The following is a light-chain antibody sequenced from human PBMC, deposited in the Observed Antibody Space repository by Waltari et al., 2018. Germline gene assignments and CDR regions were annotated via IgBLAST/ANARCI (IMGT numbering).Light chain of an antibody. CDR1: TSNIGRNT. V-gene: IGLV1-44*01. CDR3: AAWDDGLNGWV. CDR2: TNS. J-gene: IGLJ3*02. Sequence: QSVLTQPPSASGSPGQRVTISCSGSTSNIGRNTVNWYQQIPGTAPKLLIYTNSQRPSGVPDRFSGSKSGTSGFLAISGLQSEDEADYYCAAWDDGLNGWVFGGRTRVSVL.